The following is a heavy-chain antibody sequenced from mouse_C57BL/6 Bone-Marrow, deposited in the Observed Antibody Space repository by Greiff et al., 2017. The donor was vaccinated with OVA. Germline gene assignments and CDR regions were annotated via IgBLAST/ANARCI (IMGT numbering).Heavy chain of an antibody. CDR3: AREYYGSSLYYFDD. D-gene: IGHD1-1*01. CDR1: GYTFTDYY. V-gene: IGHV1-75*01. J-gene: IGHJ2*01. CDR2: IFPGSGST. Sequence: QVQLQQSGPELVKPGASVKISCKASGYTFTDYYINWVKQRPGQGLEWIGWIFPGSGSTHYNEKFKGKATLTVDKSYSTAYMLLSSLTSEDSAVYFCAREYYGSSLYYFDDWGQGTTLTVSS.